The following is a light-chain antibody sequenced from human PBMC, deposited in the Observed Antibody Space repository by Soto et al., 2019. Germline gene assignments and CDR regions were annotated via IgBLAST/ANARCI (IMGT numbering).Light chain of an antibody. Sequence: DIQMTQSPSSLSASVGDRVTITCRASQSISSYLNWYQQKPGKAPKLLIYAASSLQSGVPSRFSSNGSGTDFTLTISSLQPADFATYYCQQSYSTPRTFGQGTKLEIK. J-gene: IGKJ2*01. CDR3: QQSYSTPRT. CDR2: AAS. CDR1: QSISSY. V-gene: IGKV1-39*01.